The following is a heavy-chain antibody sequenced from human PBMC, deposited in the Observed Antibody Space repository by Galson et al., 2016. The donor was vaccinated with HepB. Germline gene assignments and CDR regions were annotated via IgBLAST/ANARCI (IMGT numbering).Heavy chain of an antibody. Sequence: SLRLSCAASGFTVSGNFMTWVRQAPGQGLEWVSTIYNEGNTYYADSVKGCFTISRDNSKNTLYLQMNSLRVEDTAMYYCARDQSSFSVPRRPVGMDVWGQGTTVTVSS. D-gene: IGHD6-13*01. CDR3: ARDQSSFSVPRRPVGMDV. CDR2: IYNEGNT. J-gene: IGHJ6*02. V-gene: IGHV3-53*01. CDR1: GFTVSGNF.